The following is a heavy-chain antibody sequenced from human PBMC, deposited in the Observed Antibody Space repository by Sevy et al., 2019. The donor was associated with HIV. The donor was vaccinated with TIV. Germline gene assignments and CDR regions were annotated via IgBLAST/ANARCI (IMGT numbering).Heavy chain of an antibody. Sequence: GESLKISCAASGFTFSSYAMHWVRQAPGKGLEWVAVISYDGSNKYYADSVKGRFTISRDNSKNTLYLQMNSLRAEDTAVYYCARGRRYYYGSGSYSYYFDYWGQGTLVTVSS. CDR3: ARGRRYYYGSGSYSYYFDY. CDR1: GFTFSSYA. CDR2: ISYDGSNK. J-gene: IGHJ4*02. D-gene: IGHD3-10*01. V-gene: IGHV3-30-3*01.